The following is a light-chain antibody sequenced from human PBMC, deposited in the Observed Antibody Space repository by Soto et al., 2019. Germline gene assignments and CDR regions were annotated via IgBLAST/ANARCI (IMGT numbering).Light chain of an antibody. CDR3: QQYNNYLWT. V-gene: IGKV1-5*01. CDR2: DAS. Sequence: DIQMTQSPSTLSASVGDRVTITFRASQNINRWLAWYRQKPGKAPELLIYDASSLKDGVPSRFSGSGSGTEFTFTISSLQPDDFATYFCQQYNNYLWTFGQGTKVEI. CDR1: QNINRW. J-gene: IGKJ1*01.